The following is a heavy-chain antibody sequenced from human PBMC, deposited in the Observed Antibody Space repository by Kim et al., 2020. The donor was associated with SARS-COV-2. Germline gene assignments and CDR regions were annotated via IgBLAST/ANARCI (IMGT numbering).Heavy chain of an antibody. CDR3: ARDGYCSSTSCQMGKFDY. V-gene: IGHV3-30*01. Sequence: KGRFTISRDNSKNTLYLKMNSLRAEDTAVYYCARDGYCSSTSCQMGKFDYWGQGTLVTVSS. D-gene: IGHD2-2*03. J-gene: IGHJ4*02.